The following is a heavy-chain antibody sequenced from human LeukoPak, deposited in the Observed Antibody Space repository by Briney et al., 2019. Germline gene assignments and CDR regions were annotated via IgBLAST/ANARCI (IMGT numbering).Heavy chain of an antibody. J-gene: IGHJ4*02. Sequence: SETLSLTCTVSGGSISGGSYYWSWIRQPPGTGLEWIGYIYYSGSTKYNLSLKSRVTISVDTSKNQLSLKLSSVTAADTAVYYCAKGEYGLFAYWGQGTLVTVSS. CDR2: IYYSGST. CDR3: AKGEYGLFAY. D-gene: IGHD2/OR15-2a*01. V-gene: IGHV4-61*01. CDR1: GGSISGGSYY.